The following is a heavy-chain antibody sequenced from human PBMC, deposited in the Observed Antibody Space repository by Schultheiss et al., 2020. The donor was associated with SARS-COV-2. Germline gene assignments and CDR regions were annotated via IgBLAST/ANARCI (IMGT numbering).Heavy chain of an antibody. CDR2: ISYDGSNK. Sequence: GGSLRLSCAASGFTFSSYAMHWVRQAPGKGLEWVAVISYDGSNKYYADSVKGRFTISRDNSKNTLYLQMNSLRAEDTAVYYCARGPTVISFFDYWGQGTLVTVSS. CDR3: ARGPTVISFFDY. J-gene: IGHJ4*02. CDR1: GFTFSSYA. D-gene: IGHD2-21*01. V-gene: IGHV3-30-3*01.